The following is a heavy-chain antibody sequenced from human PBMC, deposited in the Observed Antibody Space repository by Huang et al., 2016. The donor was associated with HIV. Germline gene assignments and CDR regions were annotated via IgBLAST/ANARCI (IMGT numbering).Heavy chain of an antibody. Sequence: EVHLVQSGAEVRKPGESLKISCEVSGYNFVKYWIGWVRQVPGKGLEWVDIIDPGDSKNRYSPSFEGKVTISVDKSINTTYRQWRSLEASDTAIYYCARPFYFDTSGPQTGGYFDLWGRGALVTVSS. V-gene: IGHV5-51*01. CDR1: GYNFVKYW. J-gene: IGHJ2*01. D-gene: IGHD3-9*01. CDR2: IDPGDSKN. CDR3: ARPFYFDTSGPQTGGYFDL.